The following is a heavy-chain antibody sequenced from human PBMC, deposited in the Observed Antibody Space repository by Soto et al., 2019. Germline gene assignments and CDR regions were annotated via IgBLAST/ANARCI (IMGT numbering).Heavy chain of an antibody. V-gene: IGHV3-66*01. D-gene: IGHD2-15*01. Sequence: EVQLVESGGGLVQPGGSLRLSCAASGFTVSSNYMSWVRQAPGKGLEWVSAIYSGGSTYYDDSVKGRFTISKENSKNKLYLQMNSLRAEDTAVYFCARGCVGGSCYYWGQGTLVTVSS. J-gene: IGHJ4*02. CDR1: GFTVSSNY. CDR3: ARGCVGGSCYY. CDR2: IYSGGST.